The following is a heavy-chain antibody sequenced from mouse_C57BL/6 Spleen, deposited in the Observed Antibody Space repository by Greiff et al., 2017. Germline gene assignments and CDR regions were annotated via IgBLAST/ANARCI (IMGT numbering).Heavy chain of an antibody. CDR2: INYDGSST. D-gene: IGHD1-1*01. V-gene: IGHV5-16*01. Sequence: EVKLVESEGGLVQPGSSMKLSCTASGFTFSDYYMAWVRQVPEKGLVWVANINYDGSSTYYLDSLKSRFIISRDNAKNILYLQMSSLKSEDTATYYCARDGSSYDWYFDVWGTGTTVTVSS. CDR3: ARDGSSYDWYFDV. J-gene: IGHJ1*03. CDR1: GFTFSDYY.